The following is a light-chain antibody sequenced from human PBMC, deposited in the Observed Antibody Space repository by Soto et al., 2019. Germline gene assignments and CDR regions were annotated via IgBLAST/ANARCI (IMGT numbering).Light chain of an antibody. J-gene: IGKJ1*01. CDR2: ASS. V-gene: IGKV1-9*01. CDR3: QQVDSCPRT. Sequence: IQLTQSPSSLSASVGDRVTVTCRASQGIGTYLVWYQQKSGKAPTVLIYASSTLQTGVPSRFSGSGSGTDFSLTISSLHPEDVATYYCQQVDSCPRTFGQGTKVDIK. CDR1: QGIGTY.